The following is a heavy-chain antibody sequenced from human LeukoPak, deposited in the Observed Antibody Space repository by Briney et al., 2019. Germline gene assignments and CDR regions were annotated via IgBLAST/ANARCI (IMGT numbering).Heavy chain of an antibody. CDR2: INPNSGGT. J-gene: IGHJ5*02. CDR1: GYTFTGYY. CDR3: AKVEYSSSLPWFDP. V-gene: IGHV1-2*02. D-gene: IGHD6-6*01. Sequence: ASVKVSCKASGYTFTGYYMHWVRQAPGQGLEWMGWINPNSGGTNSAQKFQGRVTMTRDTSISTACMELSRLRSDDTAVYYCAKVEYSSSLPWFDPWGQGTLVTVSS.